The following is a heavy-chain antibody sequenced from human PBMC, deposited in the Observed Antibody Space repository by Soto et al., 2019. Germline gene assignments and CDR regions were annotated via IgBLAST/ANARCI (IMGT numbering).Heavy chain of an antibody. CDR1: GFTFSDYY. Sequence: PGGSLRLSCAASGFTFSDYYMSWIRQAPGKGLEWVSYISSSGSTIYYADSVKGRFTISRDNAKNSLYLQMNSLRAEDTAVYYCARDMGYYDSSGYPTRDFDCWGQGTLVTVSS. J-gene: IGHJ4*02. D-gene: IGHD3-22*01. CDR2: ISSSGSTI. V-gene: IGHV3-11*01. CDR3: ARDMGYYDSSGYPTRDFDC.